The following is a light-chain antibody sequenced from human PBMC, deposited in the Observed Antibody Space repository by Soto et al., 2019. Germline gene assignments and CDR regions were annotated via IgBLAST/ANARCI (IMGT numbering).Light chain of an antibody. CDR1: QSVSSN. CDR3: QQYNNFWT. V-gene: IGKV3-15*01. Sequence: EIVMTQSPATLSVSPGETATLSCRASQSVSSNLAWYQQKPGQAPRLLIYGTSTRATDIPVRFSGSGSGTEFTHTISSLQSEDFAVYYCQQYNNFWTFAQGTKVEIK. J-gene: IGKJ1*01. CDR2: GTS.